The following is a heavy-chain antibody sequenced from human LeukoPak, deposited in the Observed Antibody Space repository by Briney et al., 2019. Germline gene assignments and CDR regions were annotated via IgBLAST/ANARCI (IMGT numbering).Heavy chain of an antibody. V-gene: IGHV4-4*07. CDR2: IYTSGGT. J-gene: IGHJ3*02. D-gene: IGHD1-26*01. Sequence: PSETLSLTCSVSGGSISTYYGSWIRQPAGRGLEWIGRIYTSGGTNYNPSLKTRDTMSVDTSKTQFSLRMTSVTAADTARYWCARVQLPDTKGAFDIWGQGTMVTVPS. CDR3: ARVQLPDTKGAFDI. CDR1: GGSISTYY.